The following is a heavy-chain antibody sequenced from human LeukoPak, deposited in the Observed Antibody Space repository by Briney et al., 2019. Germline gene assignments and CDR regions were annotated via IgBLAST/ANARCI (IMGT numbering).Heavy chain of an antibody. CDR3: ARRVQWLVLGNDAFDI. D-gene: IGHD6-19*01. Sequence: SETLSLTCTVSGGSISSSSYYWGWIRQPPGKGLEWIGSIYYSGSTYYNPSLKSRVTISVDTSKNQFSLKLSSVTAADTAVYYCARRVQWLVLGNDAFDIWGQGTMVTVSS. J-gene: IGHJ3*02. V-gene: IGHV4-39*01. CDR2: IYYSGST. CDR1: GGSISSSSYY.